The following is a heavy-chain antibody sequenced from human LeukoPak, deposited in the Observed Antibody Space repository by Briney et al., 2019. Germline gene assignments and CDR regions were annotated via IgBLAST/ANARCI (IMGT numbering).Heavy chain of an antibody. CDR1: GGSLSSGGYY. V-gene: IGHV4-31*03. D-gene: IGHD3-22*01. J-gene: IGHJ1*01. CDR3: ATSLFYDSSGYYYVQYFQH. Sequence: SETLSLTCTVSGGSLSSGGYYWRWLRQHPGTGLEWLGYIYYSGSTYYNPSLKSRVTISVDTSKNQFSLKLSSVTAADTAVYYCATSLFYDSSGYYYVQYFQHWGQGTLVTVSS. CDR2: IYYSGST.